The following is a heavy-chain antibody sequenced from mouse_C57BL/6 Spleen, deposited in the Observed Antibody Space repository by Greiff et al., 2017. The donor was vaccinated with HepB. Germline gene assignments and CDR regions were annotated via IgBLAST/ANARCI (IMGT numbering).Heavy chain of an antibody. CDR1: GYTFTSYW. CDR2: IYPGSGST. Sequence: VKLQESGAELVKPGASVKMSCKASGYTFTSYWITWVKQRPGQGLEWIGDIYPGSGSTNYNEKFKSKATLTVDTSSSTAYMQLSSLTSEDSAVYYCARLGITFFDYWGQGTTLTVSS. D-gene: IGHD1-1*01. CDR3: ARLGITFFDY. J-gene: IGHJ2*01. V-gene: IGHV1-55*01.